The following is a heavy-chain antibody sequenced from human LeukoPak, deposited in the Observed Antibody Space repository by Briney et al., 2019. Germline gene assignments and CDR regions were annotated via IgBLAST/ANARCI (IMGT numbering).Heavy chain of an antibody. D-gene: IGHD4-23*01. J-gene: IGHJ4*02. CDR3: ARHGGGGNSILDY. V-gene: IGHV4-39*01. Sequence: SETLSLTCTVSGGSISSSSYYWGWIRQPPGKGLEWIGSIYYSGSTYYNPSLKSRVTISVDTSKNQFSLKLSSVTAADTAVYYCARHGGGGNSILDYWGQGTLVTVSS. CDR2: IYYSGST. CDR1: GGSISSSSYY.